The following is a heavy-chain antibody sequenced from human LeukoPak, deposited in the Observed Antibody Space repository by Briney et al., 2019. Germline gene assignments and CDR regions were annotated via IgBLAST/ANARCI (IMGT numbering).Heavy chain of an antibody. J-gene: IGHJ4*02. CDR3: AKMHSSGWSLAFDY. Sequence: PGRSLRLSCAASGFTFDDYAMHWVRQAPGKGLEWVSGISWNSGSIGYADSVKGRFTISRDNAKNSLYLQMNSLRAEDTALYYCAKMHSSGWSLAFDYWGQGTPVTVSS. V-gene: IGHV3-9*01. CDR1: GFTFDDYA. D-gene: IGHD6-19*01. CDR2: ISWNSGSI.